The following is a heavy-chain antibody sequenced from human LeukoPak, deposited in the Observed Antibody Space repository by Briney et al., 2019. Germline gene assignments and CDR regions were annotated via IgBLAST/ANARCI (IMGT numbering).Heavy chain of an antibody. Sequence: GGSLRLSCAASGLTFSGSAMSWVRQAPGKGLEWVSLISGSGNSTYYADSVKGRFTISRDNSKNTLYLQMNSLRAEDTAVYYCARVLVLVSANRYYFDYWGQGTLVTVSS. J-gene: IGHJ4*02. D-gene: IGHD2-15*01. CDR1: GLTFSGSA. CDR3: ARVLVLVSANRYYFDY. CDR2: ISGSGNST. V-gene: IGHV3-23*01.